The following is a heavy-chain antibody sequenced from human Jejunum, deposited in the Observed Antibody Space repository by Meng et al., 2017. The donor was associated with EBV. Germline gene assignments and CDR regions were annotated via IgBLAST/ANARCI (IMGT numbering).Heavy chain of an antibody. Sequence: TGKESGPTRGKRPLTLSVTCTFSGFSLTASGGGVVWIRLPQGKGLEWLALIYWNDDKKYSPSLKRRLTITKEASKNQVVLTMTNMDAVDTGTDFCARRSREECSVRTGFDYWGQGALVTVSS. CDR1: GFSLTASGGG. CDR2: IYWNDDK. J-gene: IGHJ4*02. CDR3: ARRSREECSVRTGFDY. D-gene: IGHD3-10*02. V-gene: IGHV2-5*01.